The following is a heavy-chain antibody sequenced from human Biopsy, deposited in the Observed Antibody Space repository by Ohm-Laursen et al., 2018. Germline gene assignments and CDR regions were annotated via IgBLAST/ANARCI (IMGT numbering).Heavy chain of an antibody. Sequence: SVKVSCKAPGGTFSNYGVNWVRQAPGQGLEWLGGNIPILGTGNYAQKFQDRVTVAADTSTSTATMELRSLRSDDTAVYYYATKLTGYFHHWGQGTLVIVAS. D-gene: IGHD3-9*01. CDR2: NIPILGTG. CDR1: GGTFSNYG. J-gene: IGHJ1*01. CDR3: ATKLTGYFHH. V-gene: IGHV1-69*06.